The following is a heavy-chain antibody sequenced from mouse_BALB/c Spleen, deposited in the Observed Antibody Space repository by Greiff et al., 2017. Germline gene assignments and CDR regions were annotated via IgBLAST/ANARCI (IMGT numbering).Heavy chain of an antibody. Sequence: QVQLQQSGAELAKPGASVKMSCKASGYTFTSYWMHWVKQRPGQGLEWIGYINPSTGYTEYNQKFKDKATLTADKSSSTAYMQLSSLTSEDSAVYYCARRGLYYAMDYWGQGTSVTVSS. J-gene: IGHJ4*01. CDR2: INPSTGYT. CDR3: ARRGLYYAMDY. CDR1: GYTFTSYW. V-gene: IGHV1-7*01. D-gene: IGHD6-1*01.